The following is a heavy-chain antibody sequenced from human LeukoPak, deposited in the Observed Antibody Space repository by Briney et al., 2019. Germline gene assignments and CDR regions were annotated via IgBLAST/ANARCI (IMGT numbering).Heavy chain of an antibody. CDR1: GFTFSSYA. V-gene: IGHV3-23*01. Sequence: GGSLRLSCAASGFTFSSYAMSWVRQAPGKGLEWVSAISGSGGSTYYADSVKGQFTISRDNSKNTLYLQMNSLRAEDTAVYYCAKAPPDYDSSGYYSPQSYYFDYWGQGTLVTVSS. J-gene: IGHJ4*02. CDR2: ISGSGGST. CDR3: AKAPPDYDSSGYYSPQSYYFDY. D-gene: IGHD3-22*01.